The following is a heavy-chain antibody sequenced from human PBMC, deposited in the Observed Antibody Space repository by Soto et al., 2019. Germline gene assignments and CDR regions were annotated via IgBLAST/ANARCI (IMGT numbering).Heavy chain of an antibody. J-gene: IGHJ3*02. V-gene: IGHV3-23*01. CDR3: AKARTWGRFFLSPKTRKDAFNI. Sequence: GGSLRLSCAASGFTFSSYAMSWVRQAPGKGLEWVSAISGSGGSTYYADSVKGRFTISRDNSKNTLYLQMNSLRAEDTAVYYCAKARTWGRFFLSPKTRKDAFNIWGQGTMVTVSS. CDR1: GFTFSSYA. D-gene: IGHD7-27*01. CDR2: ISGSGGST.